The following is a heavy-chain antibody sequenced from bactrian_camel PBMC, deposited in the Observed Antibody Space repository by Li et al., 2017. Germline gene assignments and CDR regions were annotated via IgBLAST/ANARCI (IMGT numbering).Heavy chain of an antibody. D-gene: IGHD2*01. V-gene: IGHV3S1*01. CDR3: AADRRRHGPPSLRPGDYSV. CDR1: GYTFNTYS. CDR2: IDTGDGST. Sequence: HVQLVESGGGSALAGGSVRLSCAASGYTFNTYSWFRQAPGQEREGVAAIDTGDGSTYYLNSVEGRFTISKDNARNWLDLQMDSLEPGDTARYYCAADRRRHGPPSLRPGDYSVWSQGTQVTVS. J-gene: IGHJ4*01.